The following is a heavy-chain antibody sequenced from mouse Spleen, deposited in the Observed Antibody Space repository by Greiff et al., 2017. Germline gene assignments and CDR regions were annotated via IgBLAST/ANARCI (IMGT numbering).Heavy chain of an antibody. V-gene: IGHV1-15*01. J-gene: IGHJ3*01. CDR2: IDPETGGT. D-gene: IGHD3-1*01. CDR3: TRKASSGSAWFAY. CDR1: GYTFTDYE. Sequence: QVQLKESGAELVRPGASVTLSCKASGYTFTDYEMHWVKQTPVHGLEWIGAIDPETGGTAYNQKFKGKAILTADKSSSTAYMELRSLTSEDSAVYYCTRKASSGSAWFAYWGQGTLVTVSA.